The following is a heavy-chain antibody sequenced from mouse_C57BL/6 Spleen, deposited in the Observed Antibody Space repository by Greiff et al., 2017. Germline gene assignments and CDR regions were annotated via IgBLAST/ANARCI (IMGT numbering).Heavy chain of an antibody. J-gene: IGHJ4*01. D-gene: IGHD1-1*01. CDR2: IDPANGNT. CDR1: GFNIKNTY. Sequence: EVQLQQSVAELVRPGASVKLSCTASGFNIKNTYMHWVKQRTEQGLEWIGRIDPANGNTKYAPKFQGKATITADTSSNTAYLQLSSLTSEDTAIYYCARSPIYYFGSSYSYYAMDYWGQGTSVTVSS. CDR3: ARSPIYYFGSSYSYYAMDY. V-gene: IGHV14-3*01.